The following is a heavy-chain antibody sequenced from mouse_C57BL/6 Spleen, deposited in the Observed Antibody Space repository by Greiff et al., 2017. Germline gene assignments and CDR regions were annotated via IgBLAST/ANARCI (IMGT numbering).Heavy chain of an antibody. V-gene: IGHV1-15*01. D-gene: IGHD1-3*01. CDR2: IDPETGGT. Sequence: QVQLKQSGAELVRPGASVTLSCKASGYTFTDYEMHWVKQTPVHGLEWIGAIDPETGGTAYNQKFKGKAILTADKSSSTAYMEHRSLTSEDSAVYYCTREWGLDYWGQGTSLTVSS. CDR3: TREWGLDY. J-gene: IGHJ2*02. CDR1: GYTFTDYE.